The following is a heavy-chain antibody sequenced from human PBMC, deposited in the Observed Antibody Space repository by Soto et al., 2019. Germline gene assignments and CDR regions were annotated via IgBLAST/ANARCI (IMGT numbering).Heavy chain of an antibody. D-gene: IGHD5-18*01. CDR1: GGSISSYY. V-gene: IGHV4-59*01. Sequence: QVQLQESGPGLVKPSETLSLTCTVSGGSISSYYWSWIRQPPGKGLEWIGYIYYSGSTNYNPSLKSLVTKSVDTSNNQFPLKLSSVTAADKAVYYCARVPVDKAMPTYFDYWGPGTLVTVSS. J-gene: IGHJ4*02. CDR2: IYYSGST. CDR3: ARVPVDKAMPTYFDY.